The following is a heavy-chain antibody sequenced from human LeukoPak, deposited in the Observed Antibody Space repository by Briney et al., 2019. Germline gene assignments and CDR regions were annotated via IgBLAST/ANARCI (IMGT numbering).Heavy chain of an antibody. J-gene: IGHJ4*02. CDR3: AKDNYDYGDYDGGDY. V-gene: IGHV3-30*02. Sequence: GGSLRLSCAASGFTFSSYGMHWVRQPPGKGPEWVAFIRYDGSNKYYADSVKGRFTISRDNSRDTLHLQMNSLRAEDTAAYYCAKDNYDYGDYDGGDYWGQGTLVIVSS. CDR2: IRYDGSNK. CDR1: GFTFSSYG. D-gene: IGHD4-17*01.